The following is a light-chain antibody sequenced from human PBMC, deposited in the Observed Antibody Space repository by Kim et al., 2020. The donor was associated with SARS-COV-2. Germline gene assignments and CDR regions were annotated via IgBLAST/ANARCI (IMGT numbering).Light chain of an antibody. J-gene: IGLJ2*01. CDR1: RSNIGSNA. Sequence: ELTQPPSASGTPGQRVTISCSGSRSNIGSNAVNWYQQLPGTDPKLLIYSNDHRPSGVPDRFSGSKSGTSASLTISGLQSEDEADYYCAAWDDSLNGVIFGGGTQLTVL. CDR3: AAWDDSLNGVI. V-gene: IGLV1-44*01. CDR2: SND.